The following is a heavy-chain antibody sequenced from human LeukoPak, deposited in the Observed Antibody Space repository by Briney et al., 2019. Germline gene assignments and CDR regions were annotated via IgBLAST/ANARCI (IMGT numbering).Heavy chain of an antibody. D-gene: IGHD2-8*02. V-gene: IGHV3-33*01. J-gene: IGHJ4*02. CDR3: ARGQVPVGFDY. Sequence: PGRSLRLSCAASGISFSAHGMHWVRQAPGKGLEWVAIIRFDGSNIHYADSVKGRFTISRDNSKNTLYLQMNSLRDEDTAVYYCARGQVPVGFDYWGQGTLVTVSS. CDR1: GISFSAHG. CDR2: IRFDGSNI.